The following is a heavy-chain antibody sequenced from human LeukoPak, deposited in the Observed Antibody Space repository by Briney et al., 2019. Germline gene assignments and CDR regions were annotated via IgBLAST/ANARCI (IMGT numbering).Heavy chain of an antibody. V-gene: IGHV4-30-4*01. CDR3: ARGRRRYNWNESFDY. D-gene: IGHD1-1*01. CDR2: IYYSGST. Sequence: PSETLSLTCTVSGGSISSGDYYWSWIRQPPGKGLEWIGYIYYSGSTYYNPSLKSRVTISVDTSKNQFSLKLSSVTAADTAVYYCARGRRRYNWNESFDYWGQGTLVTVSS. J-gene: IGHJ4*02. CDR1: GGSISSGDYY.